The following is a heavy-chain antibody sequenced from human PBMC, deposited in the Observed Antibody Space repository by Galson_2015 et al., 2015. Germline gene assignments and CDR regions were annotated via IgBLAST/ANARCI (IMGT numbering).Heavy chain of an antibody. V-gene: IGHV1-24*01. CDR1: GYTFTSYD. Sequence: SVKVSCKASGYTFTSYDINWVRQATGQGLEWMGGFDPEDGETINAQKFQGRVTMTEDTSTDTAYMELSSLRSEDTAVYYCATVLSGSGGSCYPYYGMDVWGQGTTVTVSS. CDR2: FDPEDGET. D-gene: IGHD2-15*01. CDR3: ATVLSGSGGSCYPYYGMDV. J-gene: IGHJ6*02.